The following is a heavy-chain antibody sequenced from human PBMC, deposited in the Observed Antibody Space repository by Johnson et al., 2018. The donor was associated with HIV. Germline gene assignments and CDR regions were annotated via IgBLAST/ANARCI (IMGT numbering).Heavy chain of an antibody. D-gene: IGHD4-17*01. J-gene: IGHJ3*02. CDR1: GLTFKNVW. Sequence: MPLVESGGGLVKSGGSLRLSCAASGLTFKNVWMSWVRQAPGKGLEWVGRIKTKPDGGTTDYAAPVKGRFTISRDNAKNSLFLQMNSLRVEDTAVYYCASYRGRLRGGDGFDIWGQGTMVTVSS. CDR2: IKTKPDGGTT. CDR3: ASYRGRLRGGDGFDI. V-gene: IGHV3-15*01.